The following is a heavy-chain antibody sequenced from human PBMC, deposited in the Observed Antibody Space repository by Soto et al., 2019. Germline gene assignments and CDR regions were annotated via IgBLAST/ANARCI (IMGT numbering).Heavy chain of an antibody. CDR2: INPNSGGT. V-gene: IGHV1-2*02. Sequence: QVQLVQSGAEVKKPGASVKVSCKSSGYTFTGYYIHWVRKAPGQGLEWMGWINPNSGGTNYAQHFQGRVTMTRDTSLSTAYMELSRLRFDDTAVYYCAREEWDDNTNHYFSYFDYWGQGSLVTVSS. CDR3: AREEWDDNTNHYFSYFDY. D-gene: IGHD2-8*01. J-gene: IGHJ4*02. CDR1: GYTFTGYY.